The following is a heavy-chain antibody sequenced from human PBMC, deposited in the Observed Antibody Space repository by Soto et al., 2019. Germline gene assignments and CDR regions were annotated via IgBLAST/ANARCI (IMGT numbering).Heavy chain of an antibody. CDR2: IAPYNGNT. D-gene: IGHD3-10*01. CDR1: GYTFTSYG. J-gene: IGHJ4*02. V-gene: IGHV1-18*01. Sequence: QVQLVQSGAEVKKPGASVKVSCKASGYTFTSYGISWVRQAPGQGLEWMGWIAPYNGNTNYAQNLQGRVTMTTDTSTSTAYMELRNLRSDDTAVYYCAVGWFGEFVYYFDYWGQGTLVTVSS. CDR3: AVGWFGEFVYYFDY.